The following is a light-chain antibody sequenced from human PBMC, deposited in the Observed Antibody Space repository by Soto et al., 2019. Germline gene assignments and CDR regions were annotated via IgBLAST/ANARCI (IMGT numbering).Light chain of an antibody. Sequence: EVVLTQSPGTLSLSPGESATLSCRASQSLVSSYFAWYQQKPGQAPRLLIYDKVRRATGIPDRFSGSGSGTDFALTISRLEPEDFAVYYCQQYNSAPWTFGQGTKVEIK. CDR3: QQYNSAPWT. CDR1: QSLVSSY. J-gene: IGKJ1*01. CDR2: DKV. V-gene: IGKV3-20*01.